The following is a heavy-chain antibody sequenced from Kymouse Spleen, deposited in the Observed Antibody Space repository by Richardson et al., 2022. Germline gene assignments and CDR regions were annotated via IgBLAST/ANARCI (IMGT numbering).Heavy chain of an antibody. V-gene: IGHV4-34*01. CDR3: ARVRITMVRGGWFDP. CDR2: INHSGST. Sequence: QVQLQQWGAGLLKPSETLSLTCAVYGGSFSGYYWSWIRQPPGKGLEWIGEINHSGSTNYNPSLKSRVTISVDTSKNQFSLKLSSVTAADTAVYYCARVRITMVRGGWFDPWGQGTLVTVSS. D-gene: IGHD3-10*01. CDR1: GGSFSGYY. J-gene: IGHJ5*02.